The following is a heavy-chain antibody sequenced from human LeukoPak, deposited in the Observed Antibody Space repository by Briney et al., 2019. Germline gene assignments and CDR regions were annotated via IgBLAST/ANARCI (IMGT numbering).Heavy chain of an antibody. Sequence: GGSLRLSCAASGFTLSSYWMNWVRQAPGKGLEWVANIKEDGSQKNYVDSVKGRFTISRDNAQNSLYLQMNSLRADDTAVYYCSRLNCGSTNCGSFEYWGQGTLVTVSS. CDR1: GFTLSSYW. J-gene: IGHJ4*02. CDR2: IKEDGSQK. D-gene: IGHD2-2*01. CDR3: SRLNCGSTNCGSFEY. V-gene: IGHV3-7*01.